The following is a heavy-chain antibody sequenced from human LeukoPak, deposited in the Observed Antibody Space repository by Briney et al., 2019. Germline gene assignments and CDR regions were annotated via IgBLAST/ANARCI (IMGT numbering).Heavy chain of an antibody. V-gene: IGHV3-30-3*01. CDR2: ISYDGSNK. D-gene: IGHD6-13*01. CDR3: ARAIGPTSGPYSSSWAGVDY. CDR1: GFTFSSYA. Sequence: GGSLRLSCAASGFTFSSYAMHWVRQAPGKGLEWVAVISYDGSNKYYADSVKGRFTISRDNSKNTLYLQMNSLRAEDTAVYYCARAIGPTSGPYSSSWAGVDYWGQGTLVTVSS. J-gene: IGHJ4*02.